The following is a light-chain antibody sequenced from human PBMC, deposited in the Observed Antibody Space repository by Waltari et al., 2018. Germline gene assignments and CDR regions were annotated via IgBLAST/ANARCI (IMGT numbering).Light chain of an antibody. CDR2: AAS. CDR1: QSMSSY. CDR3: QYSYTIPYT. Sequence: DIQMTHSPSSLSAFVGDRVTITCRASQSMSSYLNWYQQKPGKAPKLLIYAASNLQSGVPSRLRGSGSGTDFTLTISSLQPEDFATYYCQYSYTIPYTFGQGTKLEI. V-gene: IGKV1-39*01. J-gene: IGKJ2*01.